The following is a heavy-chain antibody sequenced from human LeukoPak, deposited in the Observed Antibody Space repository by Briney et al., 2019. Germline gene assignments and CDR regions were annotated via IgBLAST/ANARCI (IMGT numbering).Heavy chain of an antibody. J-gene: IGHJ4*02. Sequence: SETLSLTCTVSGGSISSSSYYWGWIRQPPGKGLEWIGSIYYRGSTYYNPSLKSRVTISVDTSKNQFSLKLSSVTAADTAVYYCARDRLDWNDAGRMIGPRVFDYWGQGTLVTVSS. CDR1: GGSISSSSYY. V-gene: IGHV4-39*07. CDR2: IYYRGST. D-gene: IGHD1-1*01. CDR3: ARDRLDWNDAGRMIGPRVFDY.